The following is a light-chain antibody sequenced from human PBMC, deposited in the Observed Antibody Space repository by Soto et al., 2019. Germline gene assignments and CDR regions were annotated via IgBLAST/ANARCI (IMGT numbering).Light chain of an antibody. V-gene: IGKV3-11*01. CDR1: QSVSSY. CDR2: DAS. J-gene: IGKJ3*01. Sequence: EIVLTQSPATLSLSPGERATLSCRASQSVSSYLAWYQQNPGPAPRLLIYDASNRATGIPARFSGSGSGTDFTLTISSLEPEDFAVYYCQQRSDWHPTFGPGTKVDI. CDR3: QQRSDWHPT.